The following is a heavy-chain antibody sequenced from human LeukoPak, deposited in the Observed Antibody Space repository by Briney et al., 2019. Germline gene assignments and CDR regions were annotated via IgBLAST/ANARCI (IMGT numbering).Heavy chain of an antibody. V-gene: IGHV4-34*01. D-gene: IGHD6-13*01. CDR3: ARAIKQQLVTLYYYYYMDV. J-gene: IGHJ6*03. Sequence: PSETLSLTCAVYGGSFSGYYWSWIRQPPGKGLEWIGEINHSGSTNYNPSLKSRVTISVDTSKNQFSLKLSPVTAADTAVYYCARAIKQQLVTLYYYYYMDVWGKGTTVTVSS. CDR2: INHSGST. CDR1: GGSFSGYY.